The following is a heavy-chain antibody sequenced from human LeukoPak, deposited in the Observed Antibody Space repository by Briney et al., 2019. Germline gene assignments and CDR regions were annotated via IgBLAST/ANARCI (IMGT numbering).Heavy chain of an antibody. V-gene: IGHV3-48*01. Sequence: GGSLRLSCAASGFTFSSYSMNWVRQAPGKGLEWVSYITTSSSSIYYTDPVKGRFTISRDNAKNSLYLQMNGLRAEDTAVYYCATSQGHLDYWGQGTLVTVSS. J-gene: IGHJ4*02. CDR1: GFTFSSYS. CDR2: ITTSSSSI. CDR3: ATSQGHLDY.